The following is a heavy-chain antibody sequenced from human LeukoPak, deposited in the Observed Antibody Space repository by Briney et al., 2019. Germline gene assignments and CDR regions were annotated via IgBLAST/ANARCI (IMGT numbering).Heavy chain of an antibody. V-gene: IGHV3-53*01. CDR1: GFTVSSNY. D-gene: IGHD2-15*01. Sequence: GGSLRLSCAAPGFTVSSNYMSWVRQAPGKGLEWVSVIYSGGSTYYADSVKGRFTISRDNSKNTLYLQMNSLRAEDTAVYYCARDLRVAANMDVWGKGTTVTVSS. CDR2: IYSGGST. J-gene: IGHJ6*03. CDR3: ARDLRVAANMDV.